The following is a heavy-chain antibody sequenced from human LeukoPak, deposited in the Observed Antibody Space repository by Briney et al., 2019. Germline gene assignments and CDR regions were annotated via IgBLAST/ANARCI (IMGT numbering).Heavy chain of an antibody. J-gene: IGHJ6*02. V-gene: IGHV3-9*01. CDR3: AKDMTGGYYYYYGMDV. Sequence: GGSLRLSCAASGFTFDDYAMHWVRQAPGKGLEWVSGISWNSGSIGYADSVKGRFTISRDNAKNSLYLQMNRLRAEDTALYYCAKDMTGGYYYYYGMDVWGQGTTVTVSS. CDR1: GFTFDDYA. D-gene: IGHD2-15*01. CDR2: ISWNSGSI.